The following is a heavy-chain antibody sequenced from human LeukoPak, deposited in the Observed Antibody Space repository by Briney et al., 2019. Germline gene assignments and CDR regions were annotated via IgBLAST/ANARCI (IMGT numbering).Heavy chain of an antibody. CDR1: GFTFSRYW. V-gene: IGHV3-7*01. D-gene: IGHD5-24*01. CDR2: IKEDESEK. Sequence: GGSLRLSCTVSGFTFSRYWMSWVRQAPGKGLEWVANIKEDESEKYYVDSVKGRFTISRDNTKNSLYLQMNSLRDEDTAVYYCARDDGEYWGQGTLVTVSS. J-gene: IGHJ4*02. CDR3: ARDDGEY.